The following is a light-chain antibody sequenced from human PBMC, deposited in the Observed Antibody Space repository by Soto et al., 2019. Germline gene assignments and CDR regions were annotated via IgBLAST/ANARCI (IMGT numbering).Light chain of an antibody. V-gene: IGKV1-27*01. Sequence: DIQMTQSPSSLSASVGDRVTITCRASQGLGKILAWYQQKPGKVPKVLIYTASTLHSGVPSRFSGSGSGTDFTLTINSLQPEDVATYFCQKYDSVPWSFGQGTRVEI. CDR3: QKYDSVPWS. CDR2: TAS. J-gene: IGKJ1*01. CDR1: QGLGKI.